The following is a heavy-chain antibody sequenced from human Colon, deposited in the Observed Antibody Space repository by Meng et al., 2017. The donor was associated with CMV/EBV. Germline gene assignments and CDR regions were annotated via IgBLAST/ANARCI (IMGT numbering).Heavy chain of an antibody. CDR1: GFTFDDYT. J-gene: IGHJ6*02. D-gene: IGHD3-10*01. CDR3: VKYRAGVSGSNGMDV. CDR2: ISWDGGST. V-gene: IGHV3-43*01. Sequence: GESLKISCSASGFTFDDYTMHWVRQVPGKGLEWVSLISWDGGSTYYADSVKGRFTISRDNRKNSLFLEMNSLRAEDNGLYYCVKYRAGVSGSNGMDVWGQGTTVTVSS.